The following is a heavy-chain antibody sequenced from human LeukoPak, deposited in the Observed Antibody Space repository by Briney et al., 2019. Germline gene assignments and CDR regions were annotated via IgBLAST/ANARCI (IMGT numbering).Heavy chain of an antibody. D-gene: IGHD3-3*01. CDR1: GGSISSHY. Sequence: PSQTLSLTRTVSGGSISSHYWNWIRQPPGKGLEWIGRIYTSGSTNYNPSLKSRVTMSVDTSKNQFSLKLSSVTAADTAVYYCARERFLEWLSYYHMDVWGKRTTVTVSS. CDR3: ARERFLEWLSYYHMDV. J-gene: IGHJ6*03. CDR2: IYTSGST. V-gene: IGHV4-4*07.